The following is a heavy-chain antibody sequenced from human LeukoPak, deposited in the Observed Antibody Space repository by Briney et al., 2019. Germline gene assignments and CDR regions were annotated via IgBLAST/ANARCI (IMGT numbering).Heavy chain of an antibody. J-gene: IGHJ4*02. CDR3: AKAGGKTYYDILTGYPPRHY. CDR1: GFTFSSYA. D-gene: IGHD3-9*01. CDR2: ISGSGGST. Sequence: PGGSLRLSCAASGFTFSSYAMSWVRQAPGKGLEWVSAISGSGGSTYYADSVKGRFTISRDNSKNTLYLQMNSLRAEDTAVYYCAKAGGKTYYDILTGYPPRHYWGQGTLVTVSS. V-gene: IGHV3-23*01.